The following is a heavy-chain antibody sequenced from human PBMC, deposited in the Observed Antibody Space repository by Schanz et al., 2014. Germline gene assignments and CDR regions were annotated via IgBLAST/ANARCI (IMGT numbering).Heavy chain of an antibody. CDR2: ISTTGSTI. D-gene: IGHD3-10*01. J-gene: IGHJ3*02. Sequence: EVQLVESGGDLVQPGGSLRLSCSASGFTFSTFAMHWVRQAPGKGLEWVSYISTTGSTIYYADSVRGRFTISRDNSKNTLYLQMNSLRAEDTAVYYCAKGRFGELSAFDIWGQGTMVTVSS. CDR3: AKGRFGELSAFDI. V-gene: IGHV3-48*01. CDR1: GFTFSTFA.